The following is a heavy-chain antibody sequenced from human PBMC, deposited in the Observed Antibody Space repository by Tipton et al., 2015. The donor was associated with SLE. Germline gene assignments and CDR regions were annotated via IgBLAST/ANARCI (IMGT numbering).Heavy chain of an antibody. D-gene: IGHD3-10*01. CDR3: AKDRPLGFRELFGYFDY. CDR2: ISGSGGST. CDR1: GFTFSSYS. J-gene: IGHJ4*02. Sequence: SLRLSCAASGFTFSSYSMNWVRQAPGKGLEWVSVISGSGGSTYYADSVKGRFTISRDNSKNTLYLQMNSLRAEDTAVYYCAKDRPLGFRELFGYFDYWGQGTLVTVSS. V-gene: IGHV3-23*01.